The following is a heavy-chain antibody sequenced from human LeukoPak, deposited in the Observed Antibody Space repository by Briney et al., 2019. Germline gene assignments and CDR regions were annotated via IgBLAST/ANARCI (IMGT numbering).Heavy chain of an antibody. CDR3: ARDTSYCSSTSCEGGDAFDI. J-gene: IGHJ3*02. Sequence: GGSLRLSCAASGFTFSSYWMHWVRQAPGKGLVWVSRINSDGSSTSYADSVKGRFTISRDNAKNTPYLQMNSLRAEDTAVYYCARDTSYCSSTSCEGGDAFDIWGQGTMVTVSS. V-gene: IGHV3-74*01. CDR1: GFTFSSYW. D-gene: IGHD2-2*01. CDR2: INSDGSST.